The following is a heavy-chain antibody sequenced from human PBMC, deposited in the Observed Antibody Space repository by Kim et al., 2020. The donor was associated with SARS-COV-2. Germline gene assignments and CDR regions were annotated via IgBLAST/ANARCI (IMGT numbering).Heavy chain of an antibody. Sequence: YSPSFQGQVTISADKSISTAYLQWSSLKASDTAMYYCARSKRIAAGVIDYWGQGTLVTVSS. V-gene: IGHV5-51*01. CDR3: ARSKRIAAGVIDY. D-gene: IGHD6-13*01. J-gene: IGHJ4*02.